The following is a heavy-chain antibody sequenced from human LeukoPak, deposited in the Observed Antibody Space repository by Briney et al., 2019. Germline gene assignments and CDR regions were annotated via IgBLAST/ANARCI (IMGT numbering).Heavy chain of an antibody. J-gene: IGHJ4*02. CDR1: GFTLSNSW. D-gene: IGHD5-18*01. CDR3: VRDGEYSHGIDFDY. CDR2: TNGDGSDT. V-gene: IGHV3-74*01. Sequence: GGSLRLSCAASGFTLSNSWMHWVRQAPGKGLVWVSRTNGDGSDTSYADSVKGRFTISRDSATNTLYLQMNSLRAEDTAIYYCVRDGEYSHGIDFDYWGQGTLVTVS.